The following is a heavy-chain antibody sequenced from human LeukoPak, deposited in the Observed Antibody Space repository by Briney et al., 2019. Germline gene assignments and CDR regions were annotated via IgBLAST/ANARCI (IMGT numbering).Heavy chain of an antibody. V-gene: IGHV3-7*01. CDR3: RGIQLWARTYAFDI. Sequence: PGGSLRLSCAASGFTFSSYWMSWVRQAPGKGLEWVANIKQDGGEKYYVDSVKGRFTISRDSAKNSLYLQMNSLRAEDTAVYYCRGIQLWARTYAFDIWGQGTMVTVSS. D-gene: IGHD5-18*01. CDR2: IKQDGGEK. CDR1: GFTFSSYW. J-gene: IGHJ3*02.